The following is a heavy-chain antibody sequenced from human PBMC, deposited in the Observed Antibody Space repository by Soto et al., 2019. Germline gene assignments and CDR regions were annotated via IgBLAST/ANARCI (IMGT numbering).Heavy chain of an antibody. CDR3: AKALYGGNDY. Sequence: GGSLRLSCAASGFTSSNYWMHWVRQAPGKGLVWVSRIKSDGSSTSYADSVKGRFTISRDNAKNTLYLQMNGLRAEDTAVYYCAKALYGGNDYWGPGTLVTVSS. J-gene: IGHJ4*02. D-gene: IGHD4-17*01. CDR1: GFTSSNYW. CDR2: IKSDGSST. V-gene: IGHV3-74*01.